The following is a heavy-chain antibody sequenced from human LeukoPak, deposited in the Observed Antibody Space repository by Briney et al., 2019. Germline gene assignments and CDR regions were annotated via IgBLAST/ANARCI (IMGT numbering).Heavy chain of an antibody. CDR1: GFTFSSST. D-gene: IGHD2/OR15-2a*01. CDR2: ISSSSTYI. CDR3: ARDFLNAIDI. Sequence: GGSLILSCAASGFTFSSSTMNWVRQSPGKGLQWVPSISSSSTYIYYADSVKGRFIISRDNAKNSLYLQMNSLRAEDTAVFYCARDFLNAIDIWGQGTMVTVSS. V-gene: IGHV3-21*01. J-gene: IGHJ3*02.